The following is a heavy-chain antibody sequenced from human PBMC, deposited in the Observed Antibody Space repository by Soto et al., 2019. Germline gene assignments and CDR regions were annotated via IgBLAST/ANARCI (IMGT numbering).Heavy chain of an antibody. CDR2: FDPEDGET. CDR1: GYTLTELS. V-gene: IGHV1-24*01. CDR3: ATGPLAARDYYYYYMDV. D-gene: IGHD6-6*01. Sequence: ASVKVSCKVSGYTLTELSMHWVRQAPGKGLEWMGGFDPEDGETIYAQKFQGRVTMTEDTSTDTAYMELSSLRSEDTAVYYCATGPLAARDYYYYYMDVWGKGTTVTVSS. J-gene: IGHJ6*03.